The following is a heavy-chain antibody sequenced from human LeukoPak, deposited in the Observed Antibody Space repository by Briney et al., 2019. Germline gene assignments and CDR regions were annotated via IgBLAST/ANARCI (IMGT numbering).Heavy chain of an antibody. CDR2: IYHSGST. D-gene: IGHD3-10*01. CDR1: GGSISSSNW. Sequence: SETLSLTCAVSGGSISSSNWWSWVRQPPGKGLEWIGEIYHSGSTNYNPSLKSRVTILVDKSKNQFSLKLSSVTAADTAVYYCERDPTMVRGAADYYFDYWGQGTLVTVSS. CDR3: ERDPTMVRGAADYYFDY. V-gene: IGHV4-4*02. J-gene: IGHJ4*02.